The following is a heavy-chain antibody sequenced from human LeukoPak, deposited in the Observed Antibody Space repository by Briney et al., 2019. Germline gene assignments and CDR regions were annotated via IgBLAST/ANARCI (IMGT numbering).Heavy chain of an antibody. V-gene: IGHV2-5*02. CDR2: IRWAHDT. D-gene: IGHD7-27*01. Sequence: SGPTLVKPTQTLTLHCTFSGFLLRTTGLGVAWIRQPPGKHLEWFALIRWAHDTRYSPSLKSRLTITKDTSKTQVLLTMTHLNPVDTATYYCAHTLEWGLADFWGQGTLVTVSS. J-gene: IGHJ4*02. CDR3: AHTLEWGLADF. CDR1: GFLLRTTGLG.